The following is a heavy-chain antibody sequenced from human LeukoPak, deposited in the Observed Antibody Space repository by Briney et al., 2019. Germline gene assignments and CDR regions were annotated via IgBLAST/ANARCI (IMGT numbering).Heavy chain of an antibody. V-gene: IGHV4-39*01. CDR3: ARIPDYGDYYFDY. CDR1: GGSISSSSYY. J-gene: IGHJ4*02. CDR2: IYYSGST. Sequence: SETLSLTCTVSGGSISSSSYYWGWIRQPPGKGLEWIGSIYYSGSTYYNPSLKSRVTISVDTSKNQFSLKLSSVTAADTAVYYCARIPDYGDYYFDYWGQETLVTVSS. D-gene: IGHD4-17*01.